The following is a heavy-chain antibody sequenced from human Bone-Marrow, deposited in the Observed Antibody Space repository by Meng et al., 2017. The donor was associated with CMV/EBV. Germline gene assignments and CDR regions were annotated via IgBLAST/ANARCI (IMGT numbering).Heavy chain of an antibody. D-gene: IGHD2-2*02. V-gene: IGHV1-2*02. CDR3: ARDPSSTSCYRSGCYYGMDV. CDR1: GYTFTGYY. CDR2: INPNSGGT. Sequence: ASVKVSCKASGYTFTGYYMHWVRQAPGQGLEWMGWINPNSGGTNYAQKFQGRVTMTRDTSISTAYMELSRLRSDDTAVYYCARDPSSTSCYRSGCYYGMDVWGQGTTVTVSS. J-gene: IGHJ6*02.